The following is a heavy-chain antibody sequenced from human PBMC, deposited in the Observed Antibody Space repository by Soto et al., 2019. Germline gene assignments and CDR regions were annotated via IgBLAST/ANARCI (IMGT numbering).Heavy chain of an antibody. V-gene: IGHV3-66*01. CDR1: GFTVSSNS. J-gene: IGHJ5*02. Sequence: EVQLVESGGGLVQPGGSLRLSCAASGFTVSSNSMSWVRQAPGKGLEWVSAIYSGGSTYYADSVKCRITISRDNTKNTLYLQMNSLRAEDTAVYYCAREASEAGYCSGGSCYFSWFDPWGQGTLVTVSS. D-gene: IGHD2-15*01. CDR3: AREASEAGYCSGGSCYFSWFDP. CDR2: IYSGGST.